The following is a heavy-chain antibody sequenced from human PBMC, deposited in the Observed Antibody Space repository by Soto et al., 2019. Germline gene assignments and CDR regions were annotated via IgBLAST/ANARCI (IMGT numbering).Heavy chain of an antibody. J-gene: IGHJ2*01. D-gene: IGHD3-10*01. CDR3: ARDWDRGGGNYFCYFDL. V-gene: IGHV3-30-3*01. CDR1: GFTLTTYA. Sequence: QVQLVESGGGVVQPGRSLRLSCAASGFTLTTYAMHWVRQAPGRGLEWVALISYDGSYKSYADSVRGRFTISRDNSKNTLYLQMNSLRAEDTAVYYWARDWDRGGGNYFCYFDLWGRGNLVTVSS. CDR2: ISYDGSYK.